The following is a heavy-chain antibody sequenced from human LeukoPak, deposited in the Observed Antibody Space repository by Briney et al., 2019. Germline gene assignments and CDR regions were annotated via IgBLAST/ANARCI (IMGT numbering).Heavy chain of an antibody. D-gene: IGHD4-17*01. J-gene: IGHJ4*02. CDR1: RFTFNIYG. CDR2: ISGSGNNT. V-gene: IGHV3-23*01. CDR3: AKLRFPYFDY. Sequence: PGGSLRLSCAASRFTFNIYGMAWVRQAPGKGLEWVSAISGSGNNTDYADSVKGRFTISRDNSENTLYLQMNSLRVEDTAVYYCAKLRFPYFDYWGQGTLVTVSS.